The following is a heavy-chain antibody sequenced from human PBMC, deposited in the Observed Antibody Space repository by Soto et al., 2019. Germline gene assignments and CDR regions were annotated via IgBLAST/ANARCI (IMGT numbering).Heavy chain of an antibody. V-gene: IGHV3-23*01. D-gene: IGHD1-7*01. J-gene: IGHJ5*02. CDR2: ISGSGGST. Sequence: PGGSLRLSCAASGFTFSSYAMSWVRQAPGKGLEWVSAISGSGGSTYYADSVKGRFTISRDNSKNTLYLPMNSLRAEDTAVYYCAKENWNSQSQSWFDPWGQGTLVTVSS. CDR1: GFTFSSYA. CDR3: AKENWNSQSQSWFDP.